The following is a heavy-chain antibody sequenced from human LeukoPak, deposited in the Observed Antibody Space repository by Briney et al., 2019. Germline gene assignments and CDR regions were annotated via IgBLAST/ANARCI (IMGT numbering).Heavy chain of an antibody. CDR1: GFTFSSYA. CDR2: SSGDEDSI. D-gene: IGHD6-19*01. V-gene: IGHV3-23*01. J-gene: IGHJ4*02. CDR3: TIDLMTGFSSGWHFAY. Sequence: PGGSPRLSCAASGFTFSSYAMSWVRQAPGKGLEWLAVSSGDEDSIHYADSVRGHFVISTENSENTSYLHMNSLRAEDTAVSYCTIDLMTGFSSGWHFAYWGQGTLVTVSS.